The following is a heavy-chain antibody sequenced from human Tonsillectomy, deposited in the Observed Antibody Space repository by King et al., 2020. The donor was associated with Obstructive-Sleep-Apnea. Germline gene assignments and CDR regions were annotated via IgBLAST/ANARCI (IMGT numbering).Heavy chain of an antibody. J-gene: IGHJ6*02. CDR3: ASNIVVVPAARNYGMDV. CDR1: GGTFSSYA. CDR2: IIPILGIA. V-gene: IGHV1-69*09. D-gene: IGHD2-2*01. Sequence: QLVQSGAEVKKPGSSVKVSCKASGGTFSSYAISWVRQAPGQGLEWMGGIIPILGIANYAQKFQGRVTITADKSTSTAYMELSSLRSEDTAVYYCASNIVVVPAARNYGMDVWGRGTTVTVSS.